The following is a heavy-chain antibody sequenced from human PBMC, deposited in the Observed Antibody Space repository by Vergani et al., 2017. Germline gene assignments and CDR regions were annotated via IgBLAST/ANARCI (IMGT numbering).Heavy chain of an antibody. D-gene: IGHD1-7*01. J-gene: IGHJ6*02. CDR3: AKDGGRYNWNYPDYYGMDV. CDR2: ISGSGGST. V-gene: IGHV3-23*01. CDR1: GFTFSSYA. Sequence: EVQLLESGGGLVQPGGSLRLSCAASGFTFSSYAMSWVRQAPGKGLEWVSAISGSGGSTYYADSVKGRFTISRDNSKNTLYLQMNSLRAEDTAVYYCAKDGGRYNWNYPDYYGMDVWGQGTTVTVSS.